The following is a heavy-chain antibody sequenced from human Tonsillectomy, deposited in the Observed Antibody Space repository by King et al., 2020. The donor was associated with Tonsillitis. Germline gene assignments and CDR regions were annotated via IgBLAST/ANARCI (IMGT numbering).Heavy chain of an antibody. J-gene: IGHJ4*02. CDR3: ARAHYDFWSGFEF. CDR2: FSYIGST. D-gene: IGHD3-3*01. Sequence: VQLQESGPGLVKPAETLSLTCTVSGGSVSTYYWNWIRQSPGKGLEGLGYFSYIGSTNFNPSLNTRVMISVDTSKNQFSLKLRSVTAADTAVYYCARAHYDFWSGFEFWGQGILVTVSS. CDR1: GGSVSTYY. V-gene: IGHV4-59*02.